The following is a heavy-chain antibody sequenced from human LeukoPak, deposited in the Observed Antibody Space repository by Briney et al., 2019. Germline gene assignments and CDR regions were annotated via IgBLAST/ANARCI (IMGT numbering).Heavy chain of an antibody. CDR2: VYYTGRT. J-gene: IGHJ4*02. CDR3: ARGAMATTPFFDY. CDR1: GGSISSHY. V-gene: IGHV4-59*11. D-gene: IGHD5-24*01. Sequence: PSEALSLTCTVSGGSISSHYWSWIRQPPGKGLEWIGYVYYTGRTNFNPSLKSRVTMSLDTSRNQFSLKLTSLTAADTAVYYCARGAMATTPFFDYWGQGTLVTVSS.